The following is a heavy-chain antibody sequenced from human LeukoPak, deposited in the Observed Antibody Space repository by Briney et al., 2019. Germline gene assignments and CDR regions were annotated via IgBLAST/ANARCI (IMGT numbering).Heavy chain of an antibody. Sequence: PSQTLSLTCTVSGGTISSGDYYWSWIRQPPGKGLEWIGYINYSGSTYYNPSLKSRVTISVDTSKSQFSLKLSSVTAADTAVYYCDREVPLYYGSGMDWFDPWGQGTLVTVSS. V-gene: IGHV4-30-4*01. J-gene: IGHJ5*02. CDR3: DREVPLYYGSGMDWFDP. CDR2: INYSGST. D-gene: IGHD3-10*01. CDR1: GGTISSGDYY.